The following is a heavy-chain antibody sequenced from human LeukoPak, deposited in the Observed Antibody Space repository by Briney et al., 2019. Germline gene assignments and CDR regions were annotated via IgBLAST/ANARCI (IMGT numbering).Heavy chain of an antibody. CDR2: IHYTGST. CDR3: ARLHALGAEEFDP. J-gene: IGHJ5*02. D-gene: IGHD3-16*01. V-gene: IGHV4-59*11. Sequence: SETLSLTCTVSGGLITGHYWSWIRQPPGKGLEWIGYIHYTGSTNYNPSLNSRITMSVDTPNNQFSLRLTSVTATDTAVYYCARLHALGAEEFDPWGQGALVTVSS. CDR1: GGLITGHY.